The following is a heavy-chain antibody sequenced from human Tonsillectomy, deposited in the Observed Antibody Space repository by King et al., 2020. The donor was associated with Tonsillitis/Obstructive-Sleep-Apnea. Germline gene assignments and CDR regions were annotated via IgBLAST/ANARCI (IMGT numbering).Heavy chain of an antibody. D-gene: IGHD2-2*01. CDR3: SARDLGYCSSTSCYSYYYYYMDV. V-gene: IGHV1-58*01. J-gene: IGHJ6*03. CDR2: IVVGSGNT. Sequence: QLVQSGPEVKKPGTSVKVSCKASGFTFTSSAVQWVRQARGQRLEWIGWIVVGSGNTNYAQKFQERVTITRDMSTSTAYIELSSLRSEETAVYYCSARDLGYCSSTSCYSYYYYYMDVWGKGTTVTVSS. CDR1: GFTFTSSA.